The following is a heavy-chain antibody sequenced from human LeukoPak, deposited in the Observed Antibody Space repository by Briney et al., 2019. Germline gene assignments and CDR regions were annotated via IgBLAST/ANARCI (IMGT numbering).Heavy chain of an antibody. CDR1: GFTFSSYG. V-gene: IGHV3-23*01. D-gene: IGHD6-19*01. CDR3: AKGGNSGRTYYYYHMDV. J-gene: IGHJ6*03. CDR2: ISGSGGST. Sequence: GGSLRLFCAASGFTFSSYGMRWVRHAPGEGLECVSSISGSGGSTYYADSVKGRFTIYRDSSKNTVYLQMNGLRAEDTAVYYCAKGGNSGRTYYYYHMDVWGKGTTVTVSS.